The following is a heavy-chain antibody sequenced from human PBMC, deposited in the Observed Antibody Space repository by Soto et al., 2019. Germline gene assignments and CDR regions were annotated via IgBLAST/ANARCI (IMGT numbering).Heavy chain of an antibody. V-gene: IGHV3-7*05. J-gene: IGHJ4*02. CDR2: INQDGFGK. D-gene: IGHD1-26*01. CDR1: GSIFSSHW. Sequence: EVQLVESGGGLVQPGGSLRLSCVISGSIFSSHWMTWVRQAPGKGLEWVASINQDGFGKYYVDSVRGRFTISRDNAKNSVYLQMDSLRAEDTAVYYCAKDHGSGSYPYWGRGTLVTVSS. CDR3: AKDHGSGSYPY.